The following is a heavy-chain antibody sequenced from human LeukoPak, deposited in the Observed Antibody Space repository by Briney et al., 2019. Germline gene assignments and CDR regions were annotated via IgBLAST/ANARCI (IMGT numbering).Heavy chain of an antibody. V-gene: IGHV4-59*01. D-gene: IGHD2-15*01. J-gene: IGHJ6*02. Sequence: PSETLSLTCTVSGGSISSYYWSWIRQPSGKGLEWIGYIYYSGSTNYNPSLKSRVTISVDTSKNQFSLKLSSVTAADTAVYYCARDPYCSGGSCYGMDVWGQGTTVTVSS. CDR3: ARDPYCSGGSCYGMDV. CDR2: IYYSGST. CDR1: GGSISSYY.